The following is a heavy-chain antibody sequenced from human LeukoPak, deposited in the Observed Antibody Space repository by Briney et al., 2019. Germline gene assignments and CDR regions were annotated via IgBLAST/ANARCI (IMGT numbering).Heavy chain of an antibody. CDR2: ISSSRSYI. D-gene: IGHD3-10*01. V-gene: IGHV3-21*01. CDR1: GFTFSSYS. J-gene: IGHJ4*02. CDR3: ARGGSGSYYPYYFDY. Sequence: PGGSLRLSCAASGFTFSSYSMNWVRQAPGKGLEGVSLISSSRSYIYYADSVKGRFTISRDNAKNSLYLQMNSLRAEDTAVYYCARGGSGSYYPYYFDYWGQGTLVTVSS.